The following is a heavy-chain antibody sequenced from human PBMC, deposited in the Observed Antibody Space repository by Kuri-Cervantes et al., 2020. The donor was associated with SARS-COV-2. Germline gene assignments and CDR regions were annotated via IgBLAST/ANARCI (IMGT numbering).Heavy chain of an antibody. Sequence: SETLSLTCAVYGGSFSGYYWSWIRQPPGKGLEWIGEINHSGSTNYNPSLKSRVTISVDTSKNPFSLKLSFVTAADTAVYYCARGRVYARCIYYYYYGMDVWGKGTTVTVSS. D-gene: IGHD3-16*01. J-gene: IGHJ6*04. CDR2: INHSGST. CDR3: ARGRVYARCIYYYYYGMDV. CDR1: GGSFSGYY. V-gene: IGHV4-34*01.